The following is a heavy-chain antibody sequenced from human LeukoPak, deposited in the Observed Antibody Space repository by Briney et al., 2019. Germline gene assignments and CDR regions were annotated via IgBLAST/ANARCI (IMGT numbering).Heavy chain of an antibody. CDR2: IIPIFGTA. J-gene: IGHJ4*02. D-gene: IGHD3-22*01. CDR3: ARDQEGTMIVGQSFDY. Sequence: SVKVSCKASGGTFSSYAISWVRQAPGQGLEWMGGIIPIFGTANYAQKFQGRVTITADESTSTAYMELSSLRSEDTAVYYCARDQEGTMIVGQSFDYWGQGTLVTVSS. V-gene: IGHV1-69*13. CDR1: GGTFSSYA.